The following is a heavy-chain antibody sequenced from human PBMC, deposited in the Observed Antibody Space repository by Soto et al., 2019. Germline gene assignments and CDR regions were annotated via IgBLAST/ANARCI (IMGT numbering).Heavy chain of an antibody. Sequence: PGGSLRLSCAASGFTFSNAWMSWVRQAPGRGLEWVGRIKSKTDGGTTDYAAPVKGRFTISRDDSKNTLYLQMNSLKTEDTAVYYCTTEPGMVYAIRYYWGQGTLVTVSS. CDR2: IKSKTDGGTT. J-gene: IGHJ4*02. D-gene: IGHD2-8*01. CDR1: GFTFSNAW. V-gene: IGHV3-15*01. CDR3: TTEPGMVYAIRYY.